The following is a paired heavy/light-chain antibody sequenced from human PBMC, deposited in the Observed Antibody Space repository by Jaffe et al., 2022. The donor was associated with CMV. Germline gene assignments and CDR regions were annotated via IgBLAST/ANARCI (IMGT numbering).Light chain of an antibody. V-gene: IGLV3-1*01. J-gene: IGLJ2*01. CDR1: ELGNHF. CDR2: QDD. Sequence: SYDLTQPPSVSVSPGQTASITCSGSELGNHFASWYQQKPGQSPVLVIYQDDKRPSGIPERFSGSNSGNTATLTITGTRSMDEADYYCQAWDISTAVFGGGTKLTVL. CDR3: QAWDISTAV.
Heavy chain of an antibody. V-gene: IGHV4-4*07. J-gene: IGHJ4*02. CDR1: GDSINSYY. CDR3: ARGSDLIGYYYAFDY. Sequence: QVQPQKSGPVLVKPSETLSLTCTVSGDSINSYYYNWVRQPAGKGLEWIGRIYFNGNTNYSPSLKSRVTMSLDTSRNQISLKLSSVTAADTAIYYCARGSDLIGYYYAFDYWGQGTLVTVSS. D-gene: IGHD3-22*01. CDR2: IYFNGNT.